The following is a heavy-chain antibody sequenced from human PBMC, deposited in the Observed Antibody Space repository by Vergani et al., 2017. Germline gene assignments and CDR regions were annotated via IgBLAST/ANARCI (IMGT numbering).Heavy chain of an antibody. J-gene: IGHJ4*02. CDR2: INHSGST. V-gene: IGHV4-34*01. CDR1: GGSFSGYY. CDR3: ARVRDHSMVRGVVDY. Sequence: QVQLQQWGAGLLKPSETLSLTCAVYGGSFSGYYWSWIRQPPGKGLEWIGEINHSGSTNYNPSLKSRVTISVDTSKNQFSLTLSSVTAADTAVYYCARVRDHSMVRGVVDYWGQGTLVTVSS. D-gene: IGHD3-10*01.